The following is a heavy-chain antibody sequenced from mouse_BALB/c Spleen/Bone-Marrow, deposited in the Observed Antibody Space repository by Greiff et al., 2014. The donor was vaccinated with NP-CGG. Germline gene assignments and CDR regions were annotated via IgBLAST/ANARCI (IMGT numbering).Heavy chain of an antibody. CDR3: ARHRRRNYEFAY. CDR1: GFTFSSYG. D-gene: IGHD2-4*01. CDR2: ISSGGSYT. Sequence: EVQRVESGRGLVTPGRSLKLSCAASGFTFSSYGMSWVRQTPDKRLEWVATISSGGSYTYYPDSVKGRFTISRDNAKNTLYLQMSSLKSEDTAMYYCARHRRRNYEFAYWGQGTLVTVCA. V-gene: IGHV5-6*01. J-gene: IGHJ3*01.